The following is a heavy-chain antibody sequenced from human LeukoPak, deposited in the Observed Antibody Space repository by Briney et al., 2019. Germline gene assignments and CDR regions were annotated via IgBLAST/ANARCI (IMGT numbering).Heavy chain of an antibody. CDR1: GGSISSYY. Sequence: SETLSLTCTVSGGSISSYYWSWIRQPPGKGLEWIGYIYYSGSTNYNPSLKSRVTISVDTSKNQFSLKLSSVTAADTAVYYCARGSRYSSSLLPDYWGQGTLVTVSS. V-gene: IGHV4-59*01. CDR2: IYYSGST. D-gene: IGHD6-6*01. J-gene: IGHJ4*02. CDR3: ARGSRYSSSLLPDY.